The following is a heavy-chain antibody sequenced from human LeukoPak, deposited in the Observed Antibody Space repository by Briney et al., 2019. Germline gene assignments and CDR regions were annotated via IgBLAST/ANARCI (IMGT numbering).Heavy chain of an antibody. CDR1: GYTFSDYG. V-gene: IGHV1-18*01. CDR2: ISTYNGNT. CDR3: ARDGYYRHFDY. J-gene: IGHJ4*02. D-gene: IGHD3-22*01. Sequence: ASLKVSCKASGYTFSDYGVSWVRQAPGQGLEWMGWISTYNGNTNYAQKFQGRVTMTTDTSTSTAYMELRSLRSDDTAVYYCARDGYYRHFDYWGQGTLVTVS.